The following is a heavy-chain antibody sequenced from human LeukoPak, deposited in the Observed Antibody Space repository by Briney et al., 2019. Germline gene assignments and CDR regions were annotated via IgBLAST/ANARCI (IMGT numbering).Heavy chain of an antibody. CDR2: IYYSGST. D-gene: IGHD3-10*01. V-gene: IGHV4-61*01. J-gene: IGHJ4*02. Sequence: SETLSLTCTVSGGSVSSGSYYWSWIRQPPGKGLEWIGYIYYSGSTNYNPSLKSRVTISVDTSKNQFSLKLSPVTAADTAVYYCARGPITMVRGTFFDYWGQGTLVTVSS. CDR1: GGSVSSGSYY. CDR3: ARGPITMVRGTFFDY.